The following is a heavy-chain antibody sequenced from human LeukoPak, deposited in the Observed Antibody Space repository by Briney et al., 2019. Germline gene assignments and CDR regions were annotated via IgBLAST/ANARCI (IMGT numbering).Heavy chain of an antibody. CDR3: ASDGGIGSPYDSRFDY. CDR2: IWYDGSKK. CDR1: GFTFSDYG. Sequence: GGSLRLSCAASGFTFSDYGMNWVRQAPGKGLEWVAVIWYDGSKKYYADSVKGRFTISRDNSKNTLYLQMNSLRDEDTAVYYCASDGGIGSPYDSRFDYWGQGTLVTVSS. V-gene: IGHV3-33*08. D-gene: IGHD5-12*01. J-gene: IGHJ4*02.